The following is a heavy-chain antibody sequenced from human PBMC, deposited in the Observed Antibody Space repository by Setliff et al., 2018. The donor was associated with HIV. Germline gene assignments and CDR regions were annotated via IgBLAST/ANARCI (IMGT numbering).Heavy chain of an antibody. CDR2: IYTSGTT. J-gene: IGHJ4*02. D-gene: IGHD3-22*01. V-gene: IGHV4-61*02. Sequence: SETLSLTCTVSGDSISSGSYYWSWIRQPAGKGLEWIGRIYTSGTTSYNPSLKSRVSISVDTSKNQFSLNLSSVTAADTAVYYCARCSYDSSGYYYYYFDYWGQGTLVTVSS. CDR3: ARCSYDSSGYYYYYFDY. CDR1: GDSISSGSYY.